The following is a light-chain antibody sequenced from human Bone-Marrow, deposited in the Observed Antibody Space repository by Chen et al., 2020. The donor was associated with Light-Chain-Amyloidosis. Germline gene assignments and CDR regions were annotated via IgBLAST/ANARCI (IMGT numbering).Light chain of an antibody. J-gene: IGLJ1*01. V-gene: IGLV2-14*01. Sequence: QSALTQPASVSGSPGLSITISCTGTSSDVGVDNHVSWYQQHPDKAPKLMIYEVTNRPSWVPDRFSGTKADNTASLTISGLQTEDEADYFCSAYTITKTLVFGSGTRVTVL. CDR1: SSDVGVDNH. CDR2: EVT. CDR3: SAYTITKTLV.